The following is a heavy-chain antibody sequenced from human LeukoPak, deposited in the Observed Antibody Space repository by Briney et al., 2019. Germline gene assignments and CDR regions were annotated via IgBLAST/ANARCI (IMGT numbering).Heavy chain of an antibody. CDR1: GGSISSYY. Sequence: SETLSLTCTVSGGSISSYYWSWIRQPPGKGLEWVGYIYYSGSTNYNPSLKSRVTISVDTSKNQFSLKLSSVTAADTAVYYCARVMGGFGELSAWFDPWGQGTLVTVSS. CDR3: ARVMGGFGELSAWFDP. CDR2: IYYSGST. V-gene: IGHV4-59*08. D-gene: IGHD3-10*01. J-gene: IGHJ5*02.